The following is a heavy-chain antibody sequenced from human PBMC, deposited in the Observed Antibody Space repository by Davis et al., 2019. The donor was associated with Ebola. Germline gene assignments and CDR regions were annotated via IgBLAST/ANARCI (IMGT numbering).Heavy chain of an antibody. J-gene: IGHJ4*02. CDR3: ARDPGGMSVARFDY. V-gene: IGHV1-69*04. D-gene: IGHD3-16*01. CDR1: GGTFSSYA. CDR2: IIPILGIA. Sequence: SVKVSCKASGGTFSSYAISWVRQAPGQGLEWMGRIIPILGIANYAQKFQGRVTMTTDTSTSTAYMELRSLKSDDTAVYYCARDPGGMSVARFDYWGQGTLVTVSS.